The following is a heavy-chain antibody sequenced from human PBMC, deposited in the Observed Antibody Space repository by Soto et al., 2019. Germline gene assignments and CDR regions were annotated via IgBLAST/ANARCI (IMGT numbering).Heavy chain of an antibody. Sequence: ASVKVSCKASGYTFTSYYMHWVRQAPGQGLEWMGIINPSGGSTSYAQKFQGRVTMARDTSTSTVYMELSSLRSEDTAVYYCARPMVRGVMGDAFDIWGQGTMVTVSS. CDR1: GYTFTSYY. V-gene: IGHV1-46*01. CDR3: ARPMVRGVMGDAFDI. CDR2: INPSGGST. J-gene: IGHJ3*02. D-gene: IGHD3-10*01.